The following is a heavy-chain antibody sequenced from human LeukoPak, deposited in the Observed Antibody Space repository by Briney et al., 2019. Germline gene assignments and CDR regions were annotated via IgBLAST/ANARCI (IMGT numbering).Heavy chain of an antibody. D-gene: IGHD5/OR15-5a*01. CDR3: ARVSGEYYYLRIEG. V-gene: IGHV3-20*01. Sequence: PGGSLRLSCAASGFTFDDYGMSWVRQAPGKGLEWVSGINWNGGSTGYADSVKGRFTISRDNAKNSLYLQMNSLRAEDTALYHCARVSGEYYYLRIEGWGPGTKVTGSS. CDR1: GFTFDDYG. CDR2: INWNGGST. J-gene: IGHJ6*02.